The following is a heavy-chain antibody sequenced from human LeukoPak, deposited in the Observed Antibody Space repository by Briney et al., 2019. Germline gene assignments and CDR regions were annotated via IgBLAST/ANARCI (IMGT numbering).Heavy chain of an antibody. D-gene: IGHD5-18*01. CDR2: TYYRSEGYN. J-gene: IGHJ4*02. CDR1: GDSVSSNIAA. CDR3: ARDGGYRIDY. V-gene: IGHV6-1*01. Sequence: QTLSPTSAISGDSVSSNIAASNCIRQSPSRSLEWLGRTYYRSEGYNDYAVSVKSRITINADTSKNQFSLQLNSVTAEDTAVYYCARDGGYRIDYWGQGTLVTVSS.